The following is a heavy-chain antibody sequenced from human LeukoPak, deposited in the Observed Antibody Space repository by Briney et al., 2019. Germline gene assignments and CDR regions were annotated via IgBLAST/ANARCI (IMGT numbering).Heavy chain of an antibody. D-gene: IGHD3-22*01. CDR1: GGSISSNEYY. V-gene: IGHV4-39*01. Sequence: SETLSLTCNVSGGSISSNEYYWGWIRQPPGKGLEWIANMYYSGSTSYNPSLKSRVTISVDTSKNQFSLKLSSVTAADTAVYYCARQSHYYDSSGSPEDFQHRGQGTLVTVSS. CDR3: ARQSHYYDSSGSPEDFQH. CDR2: MYYSGST. J-gene: IGHJ1*01.